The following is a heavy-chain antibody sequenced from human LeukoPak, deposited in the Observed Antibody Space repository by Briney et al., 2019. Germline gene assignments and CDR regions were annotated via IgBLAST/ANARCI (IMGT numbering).Heavy chain of an antibody. CDR3: ARDMYDYDSSGYQADY. CDR1: GFTFRRYG. V-gene: IGHV3-23*01. Sequence: PGGSLRLSCAASGFTFRRYGMSWVRQAPGKGLEWVSVISGSGGTTQYADSVKGRFTISRDNSKNTLYLQVSSLRAEDTAVYYCARDMYDYDSSGYQADYWGQGTLVTVSS. J-gene: IGHJ4*02. CDR2: ISGSGGTT. D-gene: IGHD3-22*01.